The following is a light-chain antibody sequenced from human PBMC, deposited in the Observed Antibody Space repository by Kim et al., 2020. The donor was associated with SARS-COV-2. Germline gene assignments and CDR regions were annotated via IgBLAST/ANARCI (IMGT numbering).Light chain of an antibody. CDR2: KAS. CDR3: QHYNGYPLT. Sequence: DIQMTQSPSTLSASVGTRVTITCRASQSISNNLAWYQQKPGKAPKVLIYKASSLESGVPSRFSGSGSGTEFTLTISSLQPDDFAAFYCQHYNGYPLTFGGGTKVDIK. CDR1: QSISNN. V-gene: IGKV1-5*03. J-gene: IGKJ4*01.